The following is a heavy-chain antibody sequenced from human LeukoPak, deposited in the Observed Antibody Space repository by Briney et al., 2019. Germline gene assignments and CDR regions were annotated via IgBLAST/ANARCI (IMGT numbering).Heavy chain of an antibody. D-gene: IGHD5-12*01. Sequence: GASVKISCKASGYTFTGYYMHWVRQAPGQGLEWMGWINPNSGGTNYAQKFQGWVTMTRDTSISTAYMELSRLRSDDTAVYYCARDRGYSGYGLDAFDIWGQGTMVTVSP. J-gene: IGHJ3*02. V-gene: IGHV1-2*04. CDR3: ARDRGYSGYGLDAFDI. CDR1: GYTFTGYY. CDR2: INPNSGGT.